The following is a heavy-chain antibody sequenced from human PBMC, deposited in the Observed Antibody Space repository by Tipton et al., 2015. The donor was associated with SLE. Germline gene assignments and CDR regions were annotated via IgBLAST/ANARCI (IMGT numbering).Heavy chain of an antibody. CDR1: GFTFDDYA. J-gene: IGHJ4*02. CDR3: AWSGDSAAFDY. V-gene: IGHV3-9*01. Sequence: RSLRLSCAASGFTFDDYAMHWVRQAPGKGLEWVSGISWNSGSIGYADSVKGRFTISRDNAKNSLYLQMNSLRAEDTALYYCAWSGDSAAFDYWGQGTLVTVSS. CDR2: ISWNSGSI. D-gene: IGHD3-10*01.